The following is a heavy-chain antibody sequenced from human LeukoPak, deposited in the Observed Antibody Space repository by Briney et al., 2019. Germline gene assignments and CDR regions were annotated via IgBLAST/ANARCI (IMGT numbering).Heavy chain of an antibody. V-gene: IGHV1-24*01. J-gene: IGHJ4*02. CDR1: GYTLTELS. CDR3: ATVLGSYGLDY. CDR2: FDPEDGET. Sequence: ASVKVSCKVSGYTLTELSMHWVRQAPGKGLEWMGGFDPEDGETIYGQKFQGRVTMTEDTSTDTAYMELRSLRSEDTVVYYCATVLGSYGLDYWGQGTLVTVSS. D-gene: IGHD1-26*01.